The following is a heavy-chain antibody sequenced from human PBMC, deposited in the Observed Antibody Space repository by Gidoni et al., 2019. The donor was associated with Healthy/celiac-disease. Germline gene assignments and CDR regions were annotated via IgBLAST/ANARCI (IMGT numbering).Heavy chain of an antibody. J-gene: IGHJ4*02. V-gene: IGHV3-21*01. Sequence: EVQLVESGGGLVKPGGSLRLSCAASGFTFSSYSMNWVRQAPGKGLEWVSSISSSSSYIYYADSVKGRFTISRDNAKNSLYLQMNSLRAEDTAVYYCARGGGGNYYFDNWGQGTLVTVSS. CDR2: ISSSSSYI. CDR3: ARGGGGNYYFDN. D-gene: IGHD6-25*01. CDR1: GFTFSSYS.